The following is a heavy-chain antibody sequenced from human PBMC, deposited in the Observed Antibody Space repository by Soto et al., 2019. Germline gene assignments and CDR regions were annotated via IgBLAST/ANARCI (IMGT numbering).Heavy chain of an antibody. CDR1: GYIFNNFG. D-gene: IGHD3-9*01. Sequence: QVQLVQSGAEVQKPGASVKVSCKTSGYIFNNFGITWVRQAPGLGLEWLGWIYSKAGTINFAQKLQGRVTMTTDTSTCTAYMELRSLTFDASAVYFCARDIDFDSDYWGQGTLVTVS. CDR2: IYSKAGTI. CDR3: ARDIDFDSDY. V-gene: IGHV1-18*01. J-gene: IGHJ4*02.